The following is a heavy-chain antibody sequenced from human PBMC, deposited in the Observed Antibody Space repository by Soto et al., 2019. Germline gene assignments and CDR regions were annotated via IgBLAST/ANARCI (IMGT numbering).Heavy chain of an antibody. CDR2: IYHSGST. J-gene: IGHJ4*02. D-gene: IGHD3-10*01. CDR3: ASLPDVMVREFYFDS. CDR1: GGSISSSNW. Sequence: SETLSLTCAVSGGSISSSNWWSWVRQPPGKGLEWIGEIYHSGSTNYNPSLKSRVTISVDKSKNQFSLKLSSVTAADTAVYYCASLPDVMVREFYFDSRGQGTLVTVSS. V-gene: IGHV4-4*02.